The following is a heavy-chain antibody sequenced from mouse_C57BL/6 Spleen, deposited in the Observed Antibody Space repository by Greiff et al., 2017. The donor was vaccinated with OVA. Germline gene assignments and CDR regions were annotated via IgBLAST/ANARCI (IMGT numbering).Heavy chain of an antibody. CDR1: GFSFNTYA. CDR2: IRSKSNNYAT. D-gene: IGHD1-1*01. Sequence: EVQRVESGGGLVQPKGSLKLSCAASGFSFNTYAMNWVRQAPGKGLEWVARIRSKSNNYATYYADSVKDRFTISRDDSESMLYLQMNNLKTEDTAMYYCVRRSNYGAMDYWGQGTSVTVSS. V-gene: IGHV10-1*01. CDR3: VRRSNYGAMDY. J-gene: IGHJ4*01.